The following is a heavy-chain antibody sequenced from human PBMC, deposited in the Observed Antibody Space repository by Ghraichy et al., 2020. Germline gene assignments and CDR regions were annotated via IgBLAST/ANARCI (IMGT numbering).Heavy chain of an antibody. CDR2: INTDGSST. Sequence: GGSLRLSCAASGFTFSGYWMHWVRQAPGKGLVWVSRINTDGSSTAYADSVRGRFTISRDNAKNTLYLQMDSLRADDTALYYCARDHSGPDNWGQGTLVTVSS. D-gene: IGHD5-12*01. CDR1: GFTFSGYW. V-gene: IGHV3-74*01. CDR3: ARDHSGPDN. J-gene: IGHJ4*02.